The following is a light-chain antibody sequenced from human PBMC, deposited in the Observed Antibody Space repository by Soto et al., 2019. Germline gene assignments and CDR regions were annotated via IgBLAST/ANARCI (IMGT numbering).Light chain of an antibody. J-gene: IGKJ4*01. CDR1: QGIGND. CDR2: AAS. CDR3: LQDHNYPLT. Sequence: IVMTQSPSSLSVSVGDRVTITCRASQGIGNDVGWYQQKPGKAPKLLIYAASSLQSGVPSRFSGSRSGTDFTLTISSLQPEDFATYYCLQDHNYPLTFGGGTKVEIK. V-gene: IGKV1-6*01.